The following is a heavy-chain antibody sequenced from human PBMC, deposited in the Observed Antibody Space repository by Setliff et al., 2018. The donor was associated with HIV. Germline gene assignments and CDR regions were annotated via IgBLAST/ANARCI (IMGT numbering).Heavy chain of an antibody. CDR1: GFTFRSYA. V-gene: IGHV3-30*04. Sequence: PGGSLRLSCAASGFTFRSYAMHWVRQAPGKGLEWVADISHDGSIEDYADSVRGRFTISRDNAKNSPYLEMNSLRVEDTAVYYCTPQWPVGYWGQGTPVTVSS. CDR2: ISHDGSIE. CDR3: TPQWPVGY. D-gene: IGHD6-19*01. J-gene: IGHJ4*02.